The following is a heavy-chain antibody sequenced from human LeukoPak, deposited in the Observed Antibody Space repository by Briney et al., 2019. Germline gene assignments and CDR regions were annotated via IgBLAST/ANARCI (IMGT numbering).Heavy chain of an antibody. CDR1: SFTLSSYA. Sequence: GGSLRLSCAASSFTLSSYAMSWVRQAPGKGLEWVAVISGSGGRTYYANSVKGRFTISRDNSKNTLSLQMNSLRDEDTATYYCAREVYCGRDCYNPGYGVDVWGQGTTVTVSS. D-gene: IGHD2-21*02. J-gene: IGHJ6*02. CDR2: ISGSGGRT. V-gene: IGHV3-23*01. CDR3: AREVYCGRDCYNPGYGVDV.